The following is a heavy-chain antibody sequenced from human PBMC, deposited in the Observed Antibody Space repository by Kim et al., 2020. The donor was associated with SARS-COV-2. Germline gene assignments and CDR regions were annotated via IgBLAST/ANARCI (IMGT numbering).Heavy chain of an antibody. CDR1: GYTFTSYA. Sequence: ASVKVSCKASGYTFTSYAMNWVRQAPGQGLEWMGWINTNTGNPTYAQGFTGRFVFSLDTSVSTAYLQICSLKAEDTAVYYCALTTRNGTGPVRTGYAFDIWGQGTMVTVSS. CDR2: INTNTGNP. V-gene: IGHV7-4-1*01. J-gene: IGHJ3*02. CDR3: ALTTRNGTGPVRTGYAFDI. D-gene: IGHD1-1*01.